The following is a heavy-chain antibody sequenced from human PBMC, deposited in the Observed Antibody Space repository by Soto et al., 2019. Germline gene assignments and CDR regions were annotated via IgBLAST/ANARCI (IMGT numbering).Heavy chain of an antibody. CDR3: APGEGYSYGYGHG. CDR2: IIPIFGTA. D-gene: IGHD5-18*01. CDR1: GGTFSSYA. V-gene: IGHV1-69*06. Sequence: GASVKVSCKASGGTFSSYAISWVRQAPGQGLERMGGIIPIFGTANYAQKFQGRVTITADKSTSTAYMELSSLRSEDTAVYYCAPGEGYSYGYGHGWGQGTLVTVSS. J-gene: IGHJ4*02.